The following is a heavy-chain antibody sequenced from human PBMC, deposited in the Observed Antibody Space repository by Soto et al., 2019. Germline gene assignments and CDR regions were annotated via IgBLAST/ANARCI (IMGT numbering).Heavy chain of an antibody. J-gene: IGHJ5*02. V-gene: IGHV4-34*01. D-gene: IGHD1-26*01. CDR1: GGSFSDYY. CDR2: IHLSGRV. Sequence: QVQLQQWGSGLLKPSETLSLTCAIYGGSFSDYYWHWIRQSPGKGLEWIGEIHLSGRVNFTPSLKSRTSLSMDTSRNQFFLTLRSVTAADTVVYFCARTPTRGASAWLDPWGRGHLVTVSS. CDR3: ARTPTRGASAWLDP.